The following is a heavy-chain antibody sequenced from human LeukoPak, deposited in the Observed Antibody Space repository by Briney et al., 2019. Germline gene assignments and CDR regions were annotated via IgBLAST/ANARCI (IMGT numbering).Heavy chain of an antibody. CDR1: GDGVSSNSAA. D-gene: IGHD2-2*01. V-gene: IGHV6-1*01. J-gene: IGHJ6*02. Sequence: SQTLSLTCVISGDGVSSNSAAWNWIRQSPSRGLEWLGRTYYRSKWLNDYAVSVRSRITISPDTSKNQFSLKLSSVTAADTAVYYCARSLKIFRSRSGMDVWGQGTTVTVSS. CDR2: TYYRSKWLN. CDR3: ARSLKIFRSRSGMDV.